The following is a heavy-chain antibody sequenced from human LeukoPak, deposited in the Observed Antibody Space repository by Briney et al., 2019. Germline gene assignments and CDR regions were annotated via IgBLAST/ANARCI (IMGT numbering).Heavy chain of an antibody. Sequence: GGSLRLSRAASEFIFSGYWMNWVRQAPGKGLEWVANIKQDGSEKQYVDSVRGRFTISRDNAKNSLYLQMNSLRGEDTAVYYCARDGFVGAADYWGQGTLVTVSS. D-gene: IGHD6-13*01. CDR1: EFIFSGYW. V-gene: IGHV3-7*01. J-gene: IGHJ4*02. CDR3: ARDGFVGAADY. CDR2: IKQDGSEK.